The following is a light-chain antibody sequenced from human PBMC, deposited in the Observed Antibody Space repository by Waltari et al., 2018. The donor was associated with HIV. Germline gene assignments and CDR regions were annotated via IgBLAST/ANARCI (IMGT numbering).Light chain of an antibody. J-gene: IGKJ5*01. CDR2: AAS. CDR3: QQYNNLTT. V-gene: IGKV3-15*01. Sequence: IVVTQSRAKSYVSPGGQAALSCRASQGVSTNLAWYQQKPGQAPRLLIYAASTRATGIPARFSGSGSGTDFTLTIGSLQSEDVAVYHCQQYNNLTTFGRGTRL. CDR1: QGVSTN.